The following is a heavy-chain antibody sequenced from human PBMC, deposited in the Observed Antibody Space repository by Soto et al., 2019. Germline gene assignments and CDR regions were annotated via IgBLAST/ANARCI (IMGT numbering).Heavy chain of an antibody. CDR2: VYFVGNS. CDR3: VTSHGDYVHGVKRSYFDF. V-gene: IGHV4-39*01. D-gene: IGHD4-17*01. J-gene: IGHJ4*02. Sequence: NPSETLSLTCTVSGGSISSASYFWGWIRQPPGKGLEWIGSVYFVGNSYDNPSLKSRVSISVDASKNQFSLRLSSMTAADTGVYYPVTSHGDYVHGVKRSYFDFWGQGTLVTVSS. CDR1: GGSISSASYF.